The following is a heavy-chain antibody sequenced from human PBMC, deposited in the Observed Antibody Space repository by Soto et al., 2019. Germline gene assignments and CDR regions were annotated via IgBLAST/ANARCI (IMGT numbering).Heavy chain of an antibody. J-gene: IGHJ4*02. CDR2: INAGNGNT. D-gene: IGHD6-19*01. Sequence: ASVKVSCKASGYTFSSYAMHWVRQAPGPRLEWMGWINAGNGNTKYSQKFQGRVTITRDTSANTAYMELGSLRSEDTAVYSCARNTPPSGWYKFDYWGQGTLVTVSS. CDR3: ARNTPPSGWYKFDY. CDR1: GYTFSSYA. V-gene: IGHV1-3*01.